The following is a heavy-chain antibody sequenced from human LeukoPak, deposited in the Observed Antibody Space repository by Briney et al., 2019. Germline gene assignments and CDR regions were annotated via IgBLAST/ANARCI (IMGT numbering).Heavy chain of an antibody. CDR1: GGSISSGGYY. Sequence: PSETLSLTCTVSGGSISSGGYYWSWIRQHPGKGLEWIGYIYYSGSTYYNPSLKSRVTISVDTSKNQFSLKLSSVTATDTAVYYCARGHYYGSGSYYNAFDYWGQGTLVTVS. CDR3: ARGHYYGSGSYYNAFDY. J-gene: IGHJ4*02. V-gene: IGHV4-31*03. D-gene: IGHD3-10*01. CDR2: IYYSGST.